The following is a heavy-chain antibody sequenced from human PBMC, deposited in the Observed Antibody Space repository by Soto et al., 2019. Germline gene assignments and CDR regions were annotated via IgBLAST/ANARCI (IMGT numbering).Heavy chain of an antibody. Sequence: ASVKVSCKAAGYTFTTYYMHWVRQAPGQGLEWMGVNDPTHGSTTYAQKFQGRVTMTSDTSTNTVYMELSSLKSEDTAVYYCARVPYDTTGYYAFWGQGTLVTVSS. CDR2: NDPTHGST. D-gene: IGHD3-22*01. CDR1: GYTFTTYY. CDR3: ARVPYDTTGYYAF. V-gene: IGHV1-46*01. J-gene: IGHJ4*02.